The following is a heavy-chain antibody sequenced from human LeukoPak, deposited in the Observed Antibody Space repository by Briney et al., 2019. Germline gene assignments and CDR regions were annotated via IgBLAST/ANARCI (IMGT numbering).Heavy chain of an antibody. Sequence: ASVKVSCKASGYTFTSHGISWVRQAPGQGLEWMGWISAYNGNTNYAQKLQGRVTMTTDTSTSTAYMELRSLRSDDTAVYYCARLSGIQLWSSFDYWGQGTLVTVSS. D-gene: IGHD5-18*01. CDR1: GYTFTSHG. CDR2: ISAYNGNT. CDR3: ARLSGIQLWSSFDY. V-gene: IGHV1-18*01. J-gene: IGHJ4*02.